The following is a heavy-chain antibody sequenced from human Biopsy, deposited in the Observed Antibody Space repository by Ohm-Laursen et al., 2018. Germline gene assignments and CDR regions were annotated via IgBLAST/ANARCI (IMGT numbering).Heavy chain of an antibody. V-gene: IGHV1-18*04. CDR1: GYTFTTYY. Sequence: GSSVKVSCKSSGYTFTTYYIHWVRQATGQGLEWMGWINTYSGNTNYGKKFHDRVIMTSDTSTSTAYLEHRSLRSDDTAVYYCARDYYPYVDYLKDVPLCDSWGQGTLVTVSS. D-gene: IGHD4-17*01. J-gene: IGHJ4*02. CDR3: ARDYYPYVDYLKDVPLCDS. CDR2: INTYSGNT.